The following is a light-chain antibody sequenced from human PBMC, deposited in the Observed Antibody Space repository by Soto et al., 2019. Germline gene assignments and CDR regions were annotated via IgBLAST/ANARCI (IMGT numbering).Light chain of an antibody. V-gene: IGKV3-20*01. CDR3: QQYHNSPQT. CDR1: QSVISNY. Sequence: EIVLTQSPGTLSLSPGERATLSCRASQSVISNYLAWYQQKPGQAPRLLIYGASSRATGIPDRFSGGGSGTDFTLTISRLEPEDFAVYYCQQYHNSPQTFGQGTKVEIK. CDR2: GAS. J-gene: IGKJ1*01.